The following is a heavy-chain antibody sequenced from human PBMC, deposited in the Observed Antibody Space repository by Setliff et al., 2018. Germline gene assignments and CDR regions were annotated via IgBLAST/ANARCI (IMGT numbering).Heavy chain of an antibody. J-gene: IGHJ4*02. D-gene: IGHD6-13*01. CDR2: IQTSGTT. CDR3: ARGINSVSWTPKY. CDR1: GGSISRYH. Sequence: TLSLTCTVSGGSISRYHWSWIRQPPGKGLEWIGYIQTSGTTNYNPSLKSRMTISLDMSKNQFSLTLRSVTAADTAMYYCARGINSVSWTPKYWGRGTLVTVSS. V-gene: IGHV4-4*08.